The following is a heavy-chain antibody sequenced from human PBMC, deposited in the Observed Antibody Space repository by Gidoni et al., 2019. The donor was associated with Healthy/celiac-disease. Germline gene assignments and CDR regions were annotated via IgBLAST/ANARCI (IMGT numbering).Heavy chain of an antibody. D-gene: IGHD3-22*01. CDR3: AKPPHSSGYDWFDP. J-gene: IGHJ5*02. CDR1: GFTFSSYG. V-gene: IGHV3-30*18. CDR2: ISYDESNK. Sequence: QVQLVESGGGVVQPGRSLRLSCEASGFTFSSYGMHGVRQAPGKGLEWVAVISYDESNKYYADSVKGRFTISRDNSKNTLYLQMNSLRAEDTAVYYCAKPPHSSGYDWFDPWGQGTLVTVSS.